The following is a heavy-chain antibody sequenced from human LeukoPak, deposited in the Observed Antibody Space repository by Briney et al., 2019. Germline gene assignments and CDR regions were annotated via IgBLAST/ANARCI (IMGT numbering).Heavy chain of an antibody. CDR2: ISGSGGTT. CDR1: GFTFSSYA. Sequence: GGSLRLSCAASGFTFSSYAMSWVRQAPGKGLEWVSGISGSGGTTYYADSVKGRFTISRDNSKNTLYLQMDRLRAEDTAVYYCAKDSLTITATGTYYFDYWGQGTLVTVSS. CDR3: AKDSLTITATGTYYFDY. V-gene: IGHV3-23*01. J-gene: IGHJ4*02. D-gene: IGHD6-13*01.